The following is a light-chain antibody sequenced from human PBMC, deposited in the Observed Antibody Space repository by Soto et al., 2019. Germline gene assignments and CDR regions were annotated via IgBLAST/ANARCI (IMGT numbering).Light chain of an antibody. CDR1: QSLLHSNGYNY. V-gene: IGKV2-28*01. Sequence: DIVMTQSPLSLPVTPGEPASISCRSSQSLLHSNGYNYLDWYLQKPGQSPQLLIYLGSNRASGIPDRFSGSGSGRDFTLKISRVAAEDVAVYYCMQARQRGLTFGGGTKVEIK. J-gene: IGKJ4*01. CDR2: LGS. CDR3: MQARQRGLT.